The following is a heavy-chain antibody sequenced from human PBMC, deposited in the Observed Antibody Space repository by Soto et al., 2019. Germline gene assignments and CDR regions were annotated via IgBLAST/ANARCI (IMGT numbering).Heavy chain of an antibody. CDR2: IGTAGDT. D-gene: IGHD1-7*01. CDR3: ARGTELELRAFDI. V-gene: IGHV3-13*01. J-gene: IGHJ3*02. CDR1: GFTFSSYD. Sequence: GGSLRLSCAASGFTFSSYDMHWVRQATGKGLEWVSAIGTAGDTYYPGSVKGRFTISRENAQNSLYLQMNSLRAEDTAVYYCARGTELELRAFDIWGQGTMVTVSS.